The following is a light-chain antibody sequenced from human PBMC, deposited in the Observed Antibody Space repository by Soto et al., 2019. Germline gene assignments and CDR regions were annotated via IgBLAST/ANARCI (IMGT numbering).Light chain of an antibody. Sequence: DIQMTQSPSTLSASVGDRVTITCRASQSISNWLAWYQQNPGKAPKFLIYKASSLESGVPSRFSGRGSGTEFTLTLSSLPTDHFATYLCPQHNSHSRTFGQGTVVEIK. CDR1: QSISNW. CDR2: KAS. V-gene: IGKV1-5*03. J-gene: IGKJ1*01. CDR3: PQHNSHSRT.